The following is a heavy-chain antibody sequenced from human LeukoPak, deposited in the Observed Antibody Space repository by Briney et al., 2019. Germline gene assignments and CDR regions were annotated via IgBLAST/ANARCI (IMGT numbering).Heavy chain of an antibody. Sequence: PGGSLRLSCAASGFTFSSYWMSWVRQAPGKGLEWVANIKQDGGDKYYVDAVKGRFTIPRDSAKNSLSLQMNSLRAEDTAVYYCARSGSGSYSTFFDYWGQGTLVTVSS. CDR2: IKQDGGDK. D-gene: IGHD3-10*01. CDR1: GFTFSSYW. V-gene: IGHV3-7*01. CDR3: ARSGSGSYSTFFDY. J-gene: IGHJ4*02.